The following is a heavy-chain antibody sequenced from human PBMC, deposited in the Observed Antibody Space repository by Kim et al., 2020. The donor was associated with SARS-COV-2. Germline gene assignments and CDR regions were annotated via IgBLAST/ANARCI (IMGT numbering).Heavy chain of an antibody. CDR2: MNPNSGNT. Sequence: ASVKVSCKASGYTFTSYDINWVRQATGQGLEWMGWMNPNSGNTGYAQKFQGRVTMTRNTSISTAYMELSSLRSEDTAVYFCARPYDTSGYYFDDWGQGTLVTVSS. D-gene: IGHD3-22*01. CDR3: ARPYDTSGYYFDD. J-gene: IGHJ4*02. CDR1: GYTFTSYD. V-gene: IGHV1-8*01.